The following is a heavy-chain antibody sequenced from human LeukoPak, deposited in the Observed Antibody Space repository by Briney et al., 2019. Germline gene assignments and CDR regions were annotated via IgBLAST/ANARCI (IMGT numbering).Heavy chain of an antibody. D-gene: IGHD6-19*01. CDR2: ISGSGGST. CDR3: AKAIAVAGTGSFDY. CDR1: GFTFSSYA. V-gene: IGHV3-23*01. J-gene: IGHJ4*02. Sequence: PGGSLRLSCAASGFTFSSYAMSWVRQAPGKGLEWVSAISGSGGSTYYADSVKGRFTISRGNSKNTLYLQMNSLRAEDTAVYYCAKAIAVAGTGSFDYWGQGTLVTVSP.